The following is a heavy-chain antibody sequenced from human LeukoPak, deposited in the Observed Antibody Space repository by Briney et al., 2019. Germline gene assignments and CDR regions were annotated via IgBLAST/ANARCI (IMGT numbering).Heavy chain of an antibody. CDR1: GFPFSDYS. J-gene: IGHJ4*02. CDR2: INTDGSST. CDR3: AKSYCSGGSCYPYYFDY. V-gene: IGHV3-74*01. Sequence: GGSLRLSCAASGFPFSDYSMNWVRQAPGKGLVWVSRINTDGSSTTYADSVKGRFTISRDNAKNTLYLQINSLRAEDTAVYYCAKSYCSGGSCYPYYFDYWGQGTLVTVSS. D-gene: IGHD2-15*01.